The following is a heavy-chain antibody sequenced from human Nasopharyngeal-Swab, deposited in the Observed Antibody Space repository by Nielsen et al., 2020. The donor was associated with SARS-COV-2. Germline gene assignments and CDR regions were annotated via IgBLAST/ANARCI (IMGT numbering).Heavy chain of an antibody. V-gene: IGHV3-74*01. CDR2: VNEDGSRT. CDR1: GVIFSYYW. CDR3: VKHQGSSSDQ. J-gene: IGHJ4*02. Sequence: GESLKISCVVSGVIFSYYWMHWVRQAPGKGLVWVSRVNEDGSRTDYADSVRGRFTISRDNAKNTLYLQMNSLRVEDTAVYCCVKHQGSSSDQWGQGTLVTVSS.